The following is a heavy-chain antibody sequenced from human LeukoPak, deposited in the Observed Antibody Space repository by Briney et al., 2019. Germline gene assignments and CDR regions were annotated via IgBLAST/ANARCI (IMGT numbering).Heavy chain of an antibody. V-gene: IGHV3-23*01. J-gene: IGHJ4*02. CDR2: FSGSGGST. D-gene: IGHD6-13*01. Sequence: PGGSLRLSCAASGFTFSSYAMSWVRQAPGKGLECISGFSGSGGSTYYADSVKGRFTISRDNSKNTLYLQMNSLRAEDTAVYYCAKGTVAAAGTRPVVFDYWGQGTLVTVSS. CDR3: AKGTVAAAGTRPVVFDY. CDR1: GFTFSSYA.